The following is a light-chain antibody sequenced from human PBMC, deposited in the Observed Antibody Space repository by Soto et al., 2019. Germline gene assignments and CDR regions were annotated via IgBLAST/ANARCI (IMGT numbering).Light chain of an antibody. V-gene: IGKV3-20*01. J-gene: IGKJ1*01. CDR1: QSVSNNY. CDR3: QQYGSSGT. CDR2: VAS. Sequence: EIVLTQSPGTLSLSPGERATLSCRASQSVSNNYLAWYQQKPGQAPRLLIYVASNRATGIPDRFSGSGSGTDFTLTISRLEPEDFAVYYCQQYGSSGTFGQGIKVEIK.